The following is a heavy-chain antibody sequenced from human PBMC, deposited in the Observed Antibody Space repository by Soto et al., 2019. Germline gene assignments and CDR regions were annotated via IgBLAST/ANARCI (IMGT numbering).Heavy chain of an antibody. CDR3: AGYTDGWTNDY. CDR2: MSHSGST. D-gene: IGHD6-19*01. CDR1: GYSISSGYY. J-gene: IGHJ4*02. V-gene: IGHV4-38-2*01. Sequence: SETLSLTCAVSGYSISSGYYWGWIRQPPGEGLEWIGCMSHSGSTYNNPSLNSRVTISRDKSKNQFSLLLTSVTAADTAVYFCAGYTDGWTNDYWGQGTLVTAPQ.